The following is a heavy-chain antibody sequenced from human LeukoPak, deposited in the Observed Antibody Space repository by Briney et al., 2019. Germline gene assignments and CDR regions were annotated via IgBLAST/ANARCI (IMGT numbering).Heavy chain of an antibody. J-gene: IGHJ4*02. CDR2: ISAYNGNT. CDR3: ARDRGAVALRYFDY. V-gene: IGHV1-18*04. Sequence: ASVKVSCKASGYTFTSYYMHWVRQAPGQGLEWMGWISAYNGNTNYAQKLQGRVTMTTDTSTSTAYMELRSLRSDDTAVYYCARDRGAVALRYFDYWGQGTLVTVSS. CDR1: GYTFTSYY. D-gene: IGHD6-19*01.